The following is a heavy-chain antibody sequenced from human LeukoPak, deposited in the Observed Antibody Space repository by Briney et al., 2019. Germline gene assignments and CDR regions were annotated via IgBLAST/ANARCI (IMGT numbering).Heavy chain of an antibody. Sequence: RASVKVSCKASGGSFRGYAFAWVRQAPGQGLEWMGGIMPVLDTGSYAQGFQGRVTITADRSTSTAYMELRSLRPEDTALYYCAARDNGNDLLSYHAMDVWGNGTTVTVSS. D-gene: IGHD1-1*01. J-gene: IGHJ6*04. V-gene: IGHV1-69*06. CDR1: GGSFRGYA. CDR2: IMPVLDTG. CDR3: AARDNGNDLLSYHAMDV.